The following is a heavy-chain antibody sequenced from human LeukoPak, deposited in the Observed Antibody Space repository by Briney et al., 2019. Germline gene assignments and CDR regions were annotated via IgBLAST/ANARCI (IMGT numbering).Heavy chain of an antibody. D-gene: IGHD5-24*01. CDR2: ISYDGSNK. CDR1: GFTFSSYA. CDR3: ARSDGHYYYGMDV. J-gene: IGHJ6*02. Sequence: GGSLRLSCAASGFTFSSYAMHWVRQAPGKGLEWVAVISYDGSNKYYADSVKGRFTISRDNSKNTLYLQMNSLRAEDTAVYYCARSDGHYYYGMDVWGQGTTVTVSS. V-gene: IGHV3-30*01.